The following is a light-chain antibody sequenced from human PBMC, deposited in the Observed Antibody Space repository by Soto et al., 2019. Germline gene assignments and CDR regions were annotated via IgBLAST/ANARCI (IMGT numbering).Light chain of an antibody. J-gene: IGKJ2*01. Sequence: DIPMTQSPSTLSASVGDRVTIACRASQDISTGLAWYQQKPGKAPKILIYDASTLESGVPSRFSGSGSGTEFTLTISSLQPDDFATYYCQHYNNYSRAFGQGTKVEIK. CDR1: QDISTG. CDR3: QHYNNYSRA. V-gene: IGKV1-5*01. CDR2: DAS.